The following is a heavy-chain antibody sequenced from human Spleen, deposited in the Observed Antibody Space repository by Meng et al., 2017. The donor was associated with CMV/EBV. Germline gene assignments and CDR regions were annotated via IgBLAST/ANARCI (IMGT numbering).Heavy chain of an antibody. D-gene: IGHD3-22*01. V-gene: IGHV5-51*01. CDR1: GYSFTSYW. CDR2: IYPSDSDT. J-gene: IGHJ6*02. CDR3: ARRGGHYDSSGHYSLYYYGLDV. Sequence: GESLKISCEGFGYSFTSYWIAWVRQMPGKGLEWMGIIYPSDSDTRYSPSFQGQVTISADKSINTAYLQWISLKASDTAMYYCARRGGHYDSSGHYSLYYYGLDVWGQGTTVTVSS.